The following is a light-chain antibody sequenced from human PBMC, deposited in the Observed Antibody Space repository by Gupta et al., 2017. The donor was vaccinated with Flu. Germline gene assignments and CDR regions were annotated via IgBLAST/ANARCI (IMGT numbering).Light chain of an antibody. V-gene: IGKV1-17*01. J-gene: IGKJ1*01. Sequence: DIEMTQSPSSLSASVGDRVTITCRASQDIRNDLGWYQQKPGKAPKRLIYAASNVQGGVPRRFSGSGFVTEFSLTISSLQPEDFANYYCRQHYSSPWTFGQGTKVEIK. CDR1: QDIRND. CDR2: AAS. CDR3: RQHYSSPWT.